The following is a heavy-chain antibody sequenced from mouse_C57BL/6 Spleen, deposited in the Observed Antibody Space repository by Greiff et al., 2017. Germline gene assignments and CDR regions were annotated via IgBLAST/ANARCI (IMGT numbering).Heavy chain of an antibody. CDR2: INPNNGGT. CDR1: GYTFTDYN. CDR3: AIYYDYDEYYAMDY. V-gene: IGHV1-22*01. D-gene: IGHD2-4*01. J-gene: IGHJ4*01. Sequence: VQLQQSGPELVKPGASVKMSCKASGYTFTDYNMHWVKQSHGKSLEWIGYINPNNGGTSYNQKFKGKATLTVNKSSSTAYMELRSLTSEDSAVYYCAIYYDYDEYYAMDYWGQGTSVTVSS.